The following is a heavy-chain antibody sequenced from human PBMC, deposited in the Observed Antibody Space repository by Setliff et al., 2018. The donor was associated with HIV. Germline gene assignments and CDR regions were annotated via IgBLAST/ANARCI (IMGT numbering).Heavy chain of an antibody. CDR1: GGSFSNYY. CDR2: INHSGST. Sequence: SETLSLTCAVYGGSFSNYYWSWIRQPPVKGLEWIGEINHSGSTNYNPSLKSRVTISVDTSKNQFSMKLTSVTAADTAVYYCARGGGTSSPIDYHYYIDVWGKGTTVTVSS. CDR3: ARGGGTSSPIDYHYYIDV. D-gene: IGHD6-6*01. V-gene: IGHV4-34*01. J-gene: IGHJ6*03.